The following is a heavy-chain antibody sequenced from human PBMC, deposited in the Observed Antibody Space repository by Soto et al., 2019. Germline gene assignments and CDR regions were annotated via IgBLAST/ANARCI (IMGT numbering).Heavy chain of an antibody. CDR1: GFTFSSHA. Sequence: EVQLVESGGSLVKPGGSLRLSCAASGFTFSSHAMNWVRQAPGKGLEWISSIDSSSSFIYYADSVKGRFTISRDNAKNSVFLHMSSLRADDTAVYYCARDPLYLGEIGYFDYWGQGALVTVSS. CDR2: IDSSSSFI. J-gene: IGHJ4*02. V-gene: IGHV3-21*06. D-gene: IGHD3-10*01. CDR3: ARDPLYLGEIGYFDY.